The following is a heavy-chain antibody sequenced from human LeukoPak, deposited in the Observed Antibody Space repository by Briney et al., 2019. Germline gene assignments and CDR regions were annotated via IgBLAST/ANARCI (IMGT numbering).Heavy chain of an antibody. D-gene: IGHD2-15*01. V-gene: IGHV4-34*01. CDR1: GGSFSGYY. CDR2: INHSGST. J-gene: IGHJ4*02. CDR3: ASLCSGGSCYSFDY. Sequence: SETLSLTCAVYGGSFSGYYWSWIRQPPGKGLERIGEINHSGSTNYNPSLKSRVTISVDTSKNQFSLKLSSVTAAATAVYYCASLCSGGSCYSFDYWGQGTLVTVSS.